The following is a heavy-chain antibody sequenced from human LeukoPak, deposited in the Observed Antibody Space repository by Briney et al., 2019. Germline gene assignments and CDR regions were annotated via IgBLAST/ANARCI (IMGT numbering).Heavy chain of an antibody. D-gene: IGHD3-3*01. CDR1: GFTFSSYA. V-gene: IGHV3-23*01. J-gene: IGHJ4*02. CDR2: INGSGGST. CDR3: AKDGDITIFGVATYFDY. Sequence: GASLRLSCAASGFTFSSYAMSWVRQAPGKGLEWVSAINGSGGSTYYADSVKGRFTISRDNSKNTLYLQMNSLRAEDTAVHYCAKDGDITIFGVATYFDYWGQGTLVTVSS.